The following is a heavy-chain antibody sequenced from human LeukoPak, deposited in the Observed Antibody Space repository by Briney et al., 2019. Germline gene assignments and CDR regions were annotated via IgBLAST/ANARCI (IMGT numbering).Heavy chain of an antibody. CDR3: ARDKWEPRYAFDI. CDR2: IYHRGST. CDR1: GGSISSSNW. Sequence: SETLSLTCAVSGGSISSSNWWSWIRQPPGKGLEWIGEIYHRGSTNHNPSRTRRVSISVDKSKTQFSLRLACDLATGPGVYYCARDKWEPRYAFDIWGQGTMVTVSS. D-gene: IGHD1-26*01. V-gene: IGHV4-4*02. J-gene: IGHJ3*02.